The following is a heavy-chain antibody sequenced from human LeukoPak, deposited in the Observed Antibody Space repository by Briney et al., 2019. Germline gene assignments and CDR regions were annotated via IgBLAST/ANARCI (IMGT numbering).Heavy chain of an antibody. D-gene: IGHD6-19*01. CDR1: GYTFTGYY. CDR2: INPNSGGT. CDR3: ARDRGLIRSGYSSGCPGY. Sequence: AASVKVSCKASGYTFTGYYMHWVRQAPGQGLEWMGWINPNSGGTNYAQKFQGRVTMTRDTSISTAYMELSRLRSDDTAVYYCARDRGLIRSGYSSGCPGYWGQGTLVTVSS. V-gene: IGHV1-2*02. J-gene: IGHJ4*02.